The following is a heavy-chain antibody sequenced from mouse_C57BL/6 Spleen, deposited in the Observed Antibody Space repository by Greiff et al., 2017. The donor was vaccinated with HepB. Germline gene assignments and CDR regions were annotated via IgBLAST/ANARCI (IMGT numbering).Heavy chain of an antibody. CDR2: IYPGSGNT. D-gene: IGHD3-2*02. CDR3: AREGAQATSWFAY. Sequence: QVHVKQSGAELVRPGASVKLSCKASGYTFTDYYINWVKQRPGQGLEWIARIYPGSGNTYYNEKFKGKATLTAEKSSSTAYMQLSSLTSEDSAVYFWAREGAQATSWFAYWGQGTLVTVSA. J-gene: IGHJ3*01. V-gene: IGHV1-76*01. CDR1: GYTFTDYY.